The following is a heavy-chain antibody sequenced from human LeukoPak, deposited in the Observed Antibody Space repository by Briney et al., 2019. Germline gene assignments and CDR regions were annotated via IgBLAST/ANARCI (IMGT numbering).Heavy chain of an antibody. D-gene: IGHD1-26*01. V-gene: IGHV3-30*03. CDR3: ARDPYSGSSWDY. CDR2: ISHDGTKN. Sequence: PGGSLRLSCAVSGFTFSSYGIHWVRQAPGKGLEWVTFISHDGTKNYYADSVKGRFTVSRDNSKNTLYLQMDSLRADDTAVYYCARDPYSGSSWDYWGQGTLVTVSS. J-gene: IGHJ4*02. CDR1: GFTFSSYG.